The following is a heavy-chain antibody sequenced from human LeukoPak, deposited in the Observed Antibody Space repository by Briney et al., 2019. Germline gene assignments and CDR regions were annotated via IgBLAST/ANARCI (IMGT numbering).Heavy chain of an antibody. D-gene: IGHD5-18*01. Sequence: ASVKVSCKASGYTFTGYYMHWVRQAPGQGLEWMGWINPNSGGTNYAQKFQGRVTMTRDTSISTAYMELSRLRSDDTAVYYCARDTAMVWHYFDYWGQGTLVTVSS. V-gene: IGHV1-2*02. CDR3: ARDTAMVWHYFDY. J-gene: IGHJ4*02. CDR1: GYTFTGYY. CDR2: INPNSGGT.